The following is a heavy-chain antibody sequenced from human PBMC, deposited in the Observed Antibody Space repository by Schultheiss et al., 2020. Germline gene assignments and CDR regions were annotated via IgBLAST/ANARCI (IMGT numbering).Heavy chain of an antibody. J-gene: IGHJ4*02. CDR1: GFTFSSYW. Sequence: GGSLRLSCAASGFTFSSYWMSWVRQAPGKGLEWVSTISNTGGSTYYADSVKGRFTISRDNAKNSLYLQMNSLRAEDTAVYYCARGGYSYGFDYWGQGILVTVSS. D-gene: IGHD5-18*01. CDR3: ARGGYSYGFDY. CDR2: ISNTGGST. V-gene: IGHV3-21*01.